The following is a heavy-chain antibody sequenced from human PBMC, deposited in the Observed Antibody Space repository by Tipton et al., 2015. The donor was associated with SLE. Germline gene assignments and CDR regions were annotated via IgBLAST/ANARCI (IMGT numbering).Heavy chain of an antibody. Sequence: TLSLTCTVSGGSVSSSSKYWAWIRQPPGKGLEWTGSIYYTGTTTYYNSFLKSRVTMSVDTSKNQFSLKLSSVTAADTAVHYCARALVTGVVWLDDCYFDLWGRGTLVTVSS. CDR1: GGSVSSSSKY. D-gene: IGHD2-21*02. CDR2: IYYTGTTT. CDR3: ARALVTGVVWLDDCYFDL. J-gene: IGHJ2*01. V-gene: IGHV4-39*07.